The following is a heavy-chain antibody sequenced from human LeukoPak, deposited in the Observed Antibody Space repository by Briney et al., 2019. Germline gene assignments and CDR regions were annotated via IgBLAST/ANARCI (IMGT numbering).Heavy chain of an antibody. CDR3: AKTNYGRFLEWFADY. J-gene: IGHJ4*02. V-gene: IGHV3-23*01. D-gene: IGHD3-3*01. CDR1: GFTFSSYA. CDR2: ISGSGGST. Sequence: GGSLRLSCAASGFTFSSYAMSWVRQAPGKGLEWVSAISGSGGSTYYADSVRGRFTISRDNSKNTLYLQMNSLRAEDTAVYYCAKTNYGRFLEWFADYWGQGTLVTVSS.